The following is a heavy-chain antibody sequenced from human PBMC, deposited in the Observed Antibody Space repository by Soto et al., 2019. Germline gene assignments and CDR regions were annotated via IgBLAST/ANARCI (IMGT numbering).Heavy chain of an antibody. CDR3: ARRDASGFLRYFDN. Sequence: SVNVSCRASGGTIVRFMNYPINWMRQAPGQGLEWMGGIVPNVGTVNYAQKFQGRVTITADKSTGTAYMELSSLRSEDTALYYCARRDASGFLRYFDNWGQGTLVTVSS. J-gene: IGHJ4*02. V-gene: IGHV1-69*06. D-gene: IGHD3-3*01. CDR2: IVPNVGTV. CDR1: GGTIVRFMNYP.